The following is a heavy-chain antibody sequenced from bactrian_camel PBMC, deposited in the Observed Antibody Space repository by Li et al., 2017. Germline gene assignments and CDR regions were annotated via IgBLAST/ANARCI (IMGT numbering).Heavy chain of an antibody. D-gene: IGHD7*01. V-gene: IGHV3-2*01. CDR2: IYNQNKYT. CDR1: GFTSSTYV. Sequence: HVQLVESGGGSVQSGGSLRLSCAASGFTSSTYVMYWVRQAAGKDLEWVASIYNQNKYTYYTDAVKGRFTISRDNLQMNSLKSEDTGLYYCATSLTDNWLRGFGYWGQGTQVTVS. J-gene: IGHJ6*01. CDR3: ATSLTDNWLRGFGY.